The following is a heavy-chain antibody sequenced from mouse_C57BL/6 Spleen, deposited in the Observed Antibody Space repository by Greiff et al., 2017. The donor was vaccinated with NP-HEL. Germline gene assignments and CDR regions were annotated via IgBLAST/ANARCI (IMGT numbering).Heavy chain of an antibody. V-gene: IGHV1-72*01. D-gene: IGHD2-4*01. CDR2: IAPNSGGT. Sequence: QVQLQQPGAELVKPGASVKLSCKASGYTFTSYWMHWVKQRPGRGLEWIGRIAPNSGGTKYNEKFKSKATLTVDKPSSTAYMQLSSLTSEDSAVYYCARARGYDYPYYYAMDYWGQGTSVTVSS. J-gene: IGHJ4*01. CDR3: ARARGYDYPYYYAMDY. CDR1: GYTFTSYW.